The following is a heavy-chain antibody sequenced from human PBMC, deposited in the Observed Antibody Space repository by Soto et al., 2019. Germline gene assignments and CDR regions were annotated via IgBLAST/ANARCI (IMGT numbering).Heavy chain of an antibody. J-gene: IGHJ5*02. Sequence: SETLSLTCAVSGNSISSGLYWGWIRQPPGKGPEWIGTIYRGGITYYNPSLKSRVTISIDTSKNHFSLRLSSVTATDTAVYFCAIGNPDWFDPWGQGTLVTVSS. CDR2: IYRGGIT. V-gene: IGHV4-38-2*01. D-gene: IGHD1-1*01. CDR1: GNSISSGLY. CDR3: AIGNPDWFDP.